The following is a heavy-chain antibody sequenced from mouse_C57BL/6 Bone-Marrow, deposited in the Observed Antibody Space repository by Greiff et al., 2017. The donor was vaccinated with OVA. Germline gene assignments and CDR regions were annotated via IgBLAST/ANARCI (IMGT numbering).Heavy chain of an antibody. V-gene: IGHV14-4*01. CDR3: TAFYGSSYFDY. Sequence: VQLQQSGAELVRPGASVKLSCTASGFNIKDDYMHWVKQRPEQGLEWIGWIDPENGDTEYASKFQGKATITADTSSNTAYLQLSSLTTDDTAVYYVTAFYGSSYFDYWGQGTTLTVSA. CDR1: GFNIKDDY. J-gene: IGHJ2*01. CDR2: IDPENGDT. D-gene: IGHD1-1*01.